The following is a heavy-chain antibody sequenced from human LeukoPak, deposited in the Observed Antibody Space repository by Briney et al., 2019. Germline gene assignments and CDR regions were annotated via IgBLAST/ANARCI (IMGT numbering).Heavy chain of an antibody. D-gene: IGHD3-10*01. Sequence: PSETLSLTCTVSGYSISSGFYWGWIRQPPGKGLEWIGSIYHSGSTHYNSSLKSRVTISVDTSKNQLSLKLSSVTAADTAVYYCARHGSITMVRGRLRYYYMDVWGKGTTVTISS. V-gene: IGHV4-38-2*02. CDR2: IYHSGST. CDR3: ARHGSITMVRGRLRYYYMDV. CDR1: GYSISSGFY. J-gene: IGHJ6*03.